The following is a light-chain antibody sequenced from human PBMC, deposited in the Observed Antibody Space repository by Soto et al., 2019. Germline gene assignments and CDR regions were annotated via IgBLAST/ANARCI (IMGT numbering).Light chain of an antibody. Sequence: DIQMTQSASCLSASVGDRVTITCRASQSISNYLNWYQQKPGKAPKLLMFAASSLQSGVPSRFSGGGSGTDFTLTISSLQPEDFATYYCQQSYSTPRTFGQGTKVEIK. CDR2: AAS. V-gene: IGKV1-39*01. CDR3: QQSYSTPRT. CDR1: QSISNY. J-gene: IGKJ1*01.